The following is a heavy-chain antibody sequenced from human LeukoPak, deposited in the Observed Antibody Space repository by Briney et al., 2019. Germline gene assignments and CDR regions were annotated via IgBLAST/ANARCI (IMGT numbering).Heavy chain of an antibody. V-gene: IGHV3-30*02. D-gene: IGHD6-19*01. CDR2: IRYDGSNN. CDR1: DFTFSHFG. J-gene: IGHJ5*02. CDR3: ARTAVAGTLRWFDL. Sequence: PGGSLRLSCVASDFTFSHFGMHWVRQAPGKGLEWLSFIRYDGSNNYHADSVKGRFSISRDNSKNTLHLQMNTLRPDDTAVYYCARTAVAGTLRWFDLWGQGTLVIVSS.